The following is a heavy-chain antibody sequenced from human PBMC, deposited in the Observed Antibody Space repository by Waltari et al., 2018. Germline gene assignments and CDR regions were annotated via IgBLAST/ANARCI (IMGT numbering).Heavy chain of an antibody. J-gene: IGHJ4*02. V-gene: IGHV1-2*02. CDR3: ARVLSTGSYAEDY. Sequence: QVQLVQSGAEVKKPGASVKVSCQASGYTFADYYMHWVRQAPGQGLEWMGWINPNNGGTNYEQKFQGRVTMTRDTSISTAYMELSSLKSDDTAVYYCARVLSTGSYAEDYWGQGTLVTVSS. D-gene: IGHD1-26*01. CDR1: GYTFADYY. CDR2: INPNNGGT.